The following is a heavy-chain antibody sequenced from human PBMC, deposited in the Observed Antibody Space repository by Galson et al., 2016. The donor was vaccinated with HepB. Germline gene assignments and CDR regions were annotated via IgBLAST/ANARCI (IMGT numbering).Heavy chain of an antibody. CDR2: LYASGKT. J-gene: IGHJ4*02. CDR3: TRGWIREYSSGNGGGNGGDH. V-gene: IGHV3-53*01. CDR1: GFIVSSNY. D-gene: IGHD2-21*01. Sequence: SLRLSCAASGFIVSSNYMNWVRQAPGNGLEWVSVLYASGKTYYADSVKGRFTISRDNSKNLLFLQMNSLRAEDTAVYYCTRGWIREYSSGNGGGNGGDHWGQGTLVTVSS.